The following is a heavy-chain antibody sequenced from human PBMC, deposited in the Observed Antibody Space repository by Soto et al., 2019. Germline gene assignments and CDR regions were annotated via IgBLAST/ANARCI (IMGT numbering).Heavy chain of an antibody. CDR3: ARGGRDGFDI. CDR2: VYITGST. Sequence: SETLSLTCNVSVGSISTFYWNWIRQSAEKGLEWIGRVYITGSTNYHPSLKSRVTMSVDTSKNQFSLKMTSVTAADTAVYYCARGGRDGFDIWGQGTRVTVSS. V-gene: IGHV4-4*07. CDR1: VGSISTFY. J-gene: IGHJ3*02.